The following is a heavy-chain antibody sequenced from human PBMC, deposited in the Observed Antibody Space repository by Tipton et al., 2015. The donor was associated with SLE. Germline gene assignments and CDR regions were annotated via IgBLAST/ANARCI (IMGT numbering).Heavy chain of an antibody. Sequence: SLRLSCAASGFTFSSYAMSWVRQAPGKGLEWLSYISSRDSTIFYADSVKGRFTITRDNVKRSLYLQMNSLRAEDTAGYYCARDPRGWHFHLWGRGPLVTVSS. J-gene: IGHJ2*01. V-gene: IGHV3-48*03. CDR1: GFTFSSYA. CDR3: ARDPRGWHFHL. CDR2: ISSRDSTI.